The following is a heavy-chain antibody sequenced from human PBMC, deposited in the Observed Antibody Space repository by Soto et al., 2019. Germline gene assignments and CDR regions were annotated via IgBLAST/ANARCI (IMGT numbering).Heavy chain of an antibody. D-gene: IGHD2-8*02. CDR3: AREKITGLFDY. Sequence: LETLSLTCTVSGGSISSYCLSWIRQPPGKGLEWIGYIYYSGSTNYNPSLKSRVTISVDTSKNQFSLKLTSVTAADTAVYYCAREKITGLFDYWGQGTLVTAPQ. J-gene: IGHJ4*02. CDR1: GGSISSYC. CDR2: IYYSGST. V-gene: IGHV4-59*12.